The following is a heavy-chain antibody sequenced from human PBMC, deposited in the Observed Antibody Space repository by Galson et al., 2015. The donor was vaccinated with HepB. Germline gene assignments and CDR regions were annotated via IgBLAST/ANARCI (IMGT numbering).Heavy chain of an antibody. CDR2: INPNSGGT. J-gene: IGHJ5*02. V-gene: IGHV1-2*06. CDR3: ARDPLEWYPSLFDP. D-gene: IGHD3-3*01. Sequence: SVKVSCKASGYTFTGYYMHWVRQAPGQGLEWMGRINPNSGGTNYAQKFQGRVTMTRDTSISTAYMELSRLRSDDTAVYYCARDPLEWYPSLFDPWGQGTLVTVSS. CDR1: GYTFTGYY.